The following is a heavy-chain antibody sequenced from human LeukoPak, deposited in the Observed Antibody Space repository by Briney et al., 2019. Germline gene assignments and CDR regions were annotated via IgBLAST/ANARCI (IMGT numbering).Heavy chain of an antibody. CDR1: GGSFSGYH. Sequence: PSETLSLTCAVYGGSFSGYHWSWIRQPPGKGLEWIGEINHRGSTNYNPSLKSRVTISVDSSKNQFSLKLSSVTAADTAVYYCASTSAIVYFRYWGQGTLVTVSS. J-gene: IGHJ4*02. CDR3: ASTSAIVYFRY. V-gene: IGHV4-34*01. CDR2: INHRGST. D-gene: IGHD2-21*02.